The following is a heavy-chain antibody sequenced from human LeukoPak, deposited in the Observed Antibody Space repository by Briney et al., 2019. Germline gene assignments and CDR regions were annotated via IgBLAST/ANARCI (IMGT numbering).Heavy chain of an antibody. Sequence: GALVKVSCKASGGTFSSYAISWVRQAPGQGLEWMGGIIPIFGTANYAQKFQGRVTITADESTSTAYMELSSLRSEDTAVYYCARGMGDYYYYGMDVWGQGTTVTVSS. CDR1: GGTFSSYA. J-gene: IGHJ6*02. D-gene: IGHD2-21*01. V-gene: IGHV1-69*13. CDR2: IIPIFGTA. CDR3: ARGMGDYYYYGMDV.